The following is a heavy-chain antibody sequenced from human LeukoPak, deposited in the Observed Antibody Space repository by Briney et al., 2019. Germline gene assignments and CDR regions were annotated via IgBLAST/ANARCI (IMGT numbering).Heavy chain of an antibody. CDR3: ARLNVYSSGWYPNWFDP. Sequence: SETLSLTCTVSGRSVSSGVDYWSWIRHPPGKGLEWIGYIYHSGSTNYNPSLKSRVTILVDTSNNQFSLKVTSVTAADTAVYYCARLNVYSSGWYPNWFDPWGQGTLVTVSS. CDR2: IYHSGST. D-gene: IGHD6-19*01. CDR1: GRSVSSGVDY. J-gene: IGHJ5*02. V-gene: IGHV4-61*08.